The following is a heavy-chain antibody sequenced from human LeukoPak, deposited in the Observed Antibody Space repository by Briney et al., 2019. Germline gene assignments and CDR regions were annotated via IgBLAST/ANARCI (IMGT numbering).Heavy chain of an antibody. CDR2: IYHTGSN. V-gene: IGHV4-59*08. CDR3: ARARYSNSWYAVDI. Sequence: ASETLSLTCTVSGDSINDYYWSWIRQPPGKGLEWIGYIYHTGSNNYSPSLKSRVTMSVDTSKNQFSLKLSSVTAADTAVYYCARARYSNSWYAVDIWGQGTMVTVSS. D-gene: IGHD6-13*01. J-gene: IGHJ3*02. CDR1: GDSINDYY.